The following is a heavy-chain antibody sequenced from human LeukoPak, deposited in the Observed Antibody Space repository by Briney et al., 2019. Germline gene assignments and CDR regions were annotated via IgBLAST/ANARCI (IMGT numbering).Heavy chain of an antibody. V-gene: IGHV3-23*01. D-gene: IGHD2-2*01. J-gene: IGHJ6*02. CDR2: ISGGGGST. Sequence: GGSLRLSCAASGFTFSSYAMSWVRQAPGKGLEWVSAISGGGGSTYYADSVKGRFTISRDNSKNTLYLQMNSLRAEDTAVYYCAKSRDIVVVPAANYYYYGMDVWGQGTTVTVSS. CDR1: GFTFSSYA. CDR3: AKSRDIVVVPAANYYYYGMDV.